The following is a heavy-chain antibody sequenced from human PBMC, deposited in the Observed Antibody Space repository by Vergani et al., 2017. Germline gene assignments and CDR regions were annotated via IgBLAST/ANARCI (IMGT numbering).Heavy chain of an antibody. CDR2: ISPSSTTI. D-gene: IGHD3-10*01. V-gene: IGHV3-48*01. Sequence: EVQLVESGGNLVQPGGSLRLSCAASGFTFSSYSMNWVRQAPGKGLEWVSYISPSSTTIYYADSVKGRFTISRDNVKNSLYLQMNSLRAEDTAVYYCARVQNGGYMDDWGKGTTVAVSS. CDR3: ARVQNGGYMDD. J-gene: IGHJ6*03. CDR1: GFTFSSYS.